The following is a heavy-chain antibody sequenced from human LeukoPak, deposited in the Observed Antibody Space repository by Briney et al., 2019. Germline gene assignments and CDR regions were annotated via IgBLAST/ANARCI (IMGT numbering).Heavy chain of an antibody. CDR2: ISTIGYT. Sequence: GGSLRLSCTASGFIFSDYYMGWVRQAPGQGLEWISYISTIGYTSYADSVKGQFTISRDTAKKSVYLQMNSLRAEDTSIYYCTRRDCTRPSCYASDWGQGTLVTVSS. CDR3: TRRDCTRPSCYASD. V-gene: IGHV3-11*06. D-gene: IGHD2-2*01. CDR1: GFIFSDYY. J-gene: IGHJ4*02.